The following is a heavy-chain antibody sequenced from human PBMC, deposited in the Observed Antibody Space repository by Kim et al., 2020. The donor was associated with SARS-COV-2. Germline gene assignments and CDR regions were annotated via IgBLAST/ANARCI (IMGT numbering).Heavy chain of an antibody. CDR2: ISTNKGNT. CDR3: ARDKNWSFDY. J-gene: IGHJ4*02. CDR1: GYTFTSYG. V-gene: IGHV1-18*04. D-gene: IGHD3-3*01. Sequence: ASVKVSCKASGYTFTSYGISWVRQAPGRGLEWVGWISTNKGNTDHAQKCQGRVTMTRDKSTSTAYMELRSLRSDDTAVYYCARDKNWSFDYWGQGALVIVSS.